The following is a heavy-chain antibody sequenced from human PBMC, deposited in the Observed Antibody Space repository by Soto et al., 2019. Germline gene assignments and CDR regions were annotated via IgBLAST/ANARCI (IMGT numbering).Heavy chain of an antibody. CDR1: GVSISSGNW. J-gene: IGHJ4*02. V-gene: IGHV4-4*01. CDR3: ARLVYDTRLNYMYFDF. D-gene: IGHD2-8*01. CDR2: TFHDGTA. Sequence: XGTLSLTCAVSGVSISSGNWWTCVRQTPQRGLEYIGETFHDGTANYYPSFERRVAISVDTSKNQFSLKLTSVTAADTAIYFCARLVYDTRLNYMYFDFWGQGALVTVSS.